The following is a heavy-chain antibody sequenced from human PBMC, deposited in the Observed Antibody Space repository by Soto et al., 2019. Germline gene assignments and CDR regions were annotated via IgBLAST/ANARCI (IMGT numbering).Heavy chain of an antibody. D-gene: IGHD6-13*01. Sequence: PGESLKISCKASGYSFTSYWIGWVRQMPGKGLEWMGIIYPGDSDTRYSPSFQGQVTISADKSISTAYLQWSSLKASDTAMYYCARFIAAAGTSYYGMDVWGQGTTVTVSS. CDR1: GYSFTSYW. V-gene: IGHV5-51*01. CDR3: ARFIAAAGTSYYGMDV. J-gene: IGHJ6*02. CDR2: IYPGDSDT.